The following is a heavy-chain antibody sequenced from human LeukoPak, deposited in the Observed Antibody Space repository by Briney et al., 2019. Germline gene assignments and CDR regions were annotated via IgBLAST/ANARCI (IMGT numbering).Heavy chain of an antibody. Sequence: ASVKVSCKASGYTFTSYDINWVRQATGQGLEWMGWMNPNSGNRGYAQKFQGRVTMIRNTAKSTAYMELSSLRSEDTAVYYCARVSRGIAAAGMTYYFDYWGQGTLVTVSS. V-gene: IGHV1-8*01. D-gene: IGHD6-13*01. CDR2: MNPNSGNR. CDR1: GYTFTSYD. J-gene: IGHJ4*02. CDR3: ARVSRGIAAAGMTYYFDY.